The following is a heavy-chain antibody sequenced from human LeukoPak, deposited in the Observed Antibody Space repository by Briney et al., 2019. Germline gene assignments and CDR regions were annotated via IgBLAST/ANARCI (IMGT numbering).Heavy chain of an antibody. CDR1: GXSFTTYW. V-gene: IGHV5-51*01. CDR3: ARGYYDNDY. J-gene: IGHJ4*02. Sequence: GESLKISCESSGXSFTTYWSAWVRQMPGKGLEWMGIIYPGDSDTRYGPSFQGQVTISADKSISTAYLQWSSLKASDTAMYYCARGYYDNDYWGQGTLVTVSS. CDR2: IYPGDSDT. D-gene: IGHD3-22*01.